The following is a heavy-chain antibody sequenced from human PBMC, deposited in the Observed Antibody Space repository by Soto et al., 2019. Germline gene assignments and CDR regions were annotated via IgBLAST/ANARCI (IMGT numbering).Heavy chain of an antibody. CDR2: ISESSSST. V-gene: IGHV3-23*01. Sequence: EVPLLESGGGLVQPGGSLRLSCAASGLTFSRHAMAWVRQAPGKGLEWLSSISESSSSTYYADSVKGRFTISKDNSKNMLYLQMNSLRAEDTAVYYCAKKPNGFDSWGQGTLVTVSS. CDR1: GLTFSRHA. J-gene: IGHJ5*01. CDR3: AKKPNGFDS.